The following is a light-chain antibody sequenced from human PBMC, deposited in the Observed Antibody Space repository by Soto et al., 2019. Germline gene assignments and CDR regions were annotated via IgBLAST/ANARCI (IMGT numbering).Light chain of an antibody. V-gene: IGKV3-20*01. CDR1: QTVSSSY. CDR3: QQYDNWPWT. J-gene: IGKJ1*01. Sequence: EIVLTQSPGTLSLSPGERATLSCRASQTVSSSYLAWYQQKPGQAPRLLIYGASTRATGIPDRFSGSGSGTDFTLTISRLDPEDFAVYYCQQYDNWPWTFGQGTKVDIK. CDR2: GAS.